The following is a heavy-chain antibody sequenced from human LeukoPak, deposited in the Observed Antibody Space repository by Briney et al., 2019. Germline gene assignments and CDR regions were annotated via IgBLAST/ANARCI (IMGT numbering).Heavy chain of an antibody. CDR1: GGTFSSYA. V-gene: IGHV1-69*06. J-gene: IGHJ4*02. D-gene: IGHD2-21*02. Sequence: SVTVSCKASGGTFSSYAISWVRQAPGQGLEWMGGIIPIFGTANYAQKFQGRITITADKSTSTAYMELSSLRSEDTAVYYCAGSKAYCGGDCYYTFDYWGQGTLVTVSS. CDR3: AGSKAYCGGDCYYTFDY. CDR2: IIPIFGTA.